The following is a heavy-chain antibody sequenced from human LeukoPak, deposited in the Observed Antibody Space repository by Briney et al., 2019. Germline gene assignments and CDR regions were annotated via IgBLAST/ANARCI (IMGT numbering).Heavy chain of an antibody. CDR3: AKVSGWYYFDY. D-gene: IGHD6-19*01. Sequence: GGSLRLSCAASGFTFSSYAMSWVRQAPGKGLEWVSAISGSGGSTYYADSVKGRFTISRDNSKDTLYLQMNSLRAEDTALYYCAKVSGWYYFDYWGQGTLVTVSS. J-gene: IGHJ4*02. V-gene: IGHV3-23*01. CDR1: GFTFSSYA. CDR2: ISGSGGST.